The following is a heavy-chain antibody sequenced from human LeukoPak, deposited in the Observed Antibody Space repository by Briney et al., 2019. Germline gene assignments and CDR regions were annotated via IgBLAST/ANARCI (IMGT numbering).Heavy chain of an antibody. V-gene: IGHV3-30*04. CDR2: VSSDGSRQ. CDR1: GFSFRRYV. CDR3: ARDLVTSSAPDPYFYYMDV. D-gene: IGHD2-21*02. J-gene: IGHJ6*03. Sequence: GTSLRLSCAASGFSFRRYVMHWARHAPGKGLEWVALVSSDGSRQHYGDSVQALFTISRDDSKNAVFLQMNSLRPEDTAVYYCARDLVTSSAPDPYFYYMDVWGKGATVTVSS.